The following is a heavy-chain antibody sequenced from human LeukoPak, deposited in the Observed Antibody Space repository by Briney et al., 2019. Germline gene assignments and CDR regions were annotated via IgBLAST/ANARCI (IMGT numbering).Heavy chain of an antibody. CDR2: IKQDGSEK. CDR1: GLTFSRYW. Sequence: GGFLRLSCAASGLTFSRYWMSWVRQAPGKGLEWVANIKQDGSEKYYVDSVKGRFTISRDNAKNSLYLQMNSLRAEDTAVYCCARADFLYYYDSSGYSYFFDYWGQGTLVTVSS. J-gene: IGHJ4*02. D-gene: IGHD3-22*01. V-gene: IGHV3-7*01. CDR3: ARADFLYYYDSSGYSYFFDY.